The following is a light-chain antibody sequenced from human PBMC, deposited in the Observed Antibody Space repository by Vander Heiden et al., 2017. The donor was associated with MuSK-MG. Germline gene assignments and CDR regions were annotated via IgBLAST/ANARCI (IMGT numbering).Light chain of an antibody. CDR2: GAS. Sequence: EIVMTQSPPTLSVSPGERAALACRASQSGSSNLAWYQQKPGQAPRLLIYGASTRATGIPGRFRGSGSGTEFTLTISGLQSEDFAVYYCQRYSGWPPRTFGEGTTVEI. CDR3: QRYSGWPPRT. CDR1: QSGSSN. J-gene: IGKJ4*01. V-gene: IGKV3-15*01.